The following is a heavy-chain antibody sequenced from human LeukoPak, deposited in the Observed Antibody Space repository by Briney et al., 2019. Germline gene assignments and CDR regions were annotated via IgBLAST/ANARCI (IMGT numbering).Heavy chain of an antibody. V-gene: IGHV4-30-4*01. CDR3: ARLRAGMGWFDP. J-gene: IGHJ5*02. D-gene: IGHD6-13*01. CDR2: IYYSGST. Sequence: PSETLSLTCTVSGGSITSYYWSWIRQPPGKGLEWIGYIYYSGSTYYNPSLKSRVTISVDTSKNQFSLKLSSVTAADTAVYYCARLRAGMGWFDPWGQGTLVTVSS. CDR1: GGSITSYY.